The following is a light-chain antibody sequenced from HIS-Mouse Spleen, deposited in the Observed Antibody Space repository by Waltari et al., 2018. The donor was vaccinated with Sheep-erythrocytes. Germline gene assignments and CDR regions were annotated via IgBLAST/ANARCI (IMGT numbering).Light chain of an antibody. V-gene: IGLV1-44*01. Sequence: QSVLTQPPSASGTPGPRVTISCSGSSSYIGSNTVTWYQQLPGTAPKLLIYSNNQRPSGVPDRFSGSKSGTSASLAISGLQSEDEADYYCAAWDDSLNGWVFGGGTKLTVL. J-gene: IGLJ3*02. CDR3: AAWDDSLNGWV. CDR1: SSYIGSNT. CDR2: SNN.